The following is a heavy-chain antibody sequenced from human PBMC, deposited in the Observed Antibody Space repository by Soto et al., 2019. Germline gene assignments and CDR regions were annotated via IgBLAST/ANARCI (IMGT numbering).Heavy chain of an antibody. V-gene: IGHV4-39*01. CDR3: ARHASPVREPTDYFDY. CDR1: GGSISSSSYY. D-gene: IGHD1-26*01. CDR2: IYYSGST. Sequence: QLQLQESGPGLVKPSETLSLTCTVSGGSISSSSYYWGWIRQPPGKGLEWIGSIYYSGSTYYNPSLKSRVTISVDTSKNQFSLKLSSVTAADTAVYYCARHASPVREPTDYFDYWGQGTLVTVSS. J-gene: IGHJ4*02.